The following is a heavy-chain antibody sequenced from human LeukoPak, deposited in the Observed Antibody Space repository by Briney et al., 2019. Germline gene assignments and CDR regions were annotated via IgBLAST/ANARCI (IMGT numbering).Heavy chain of an antibody. CDR1: GFTVSSNY. D-gene: IGHD4-17*01. Sequence: RGSLRLSCAASGFTVSSNYMSWVRQAPGKGLEWVSVIYSGGSTYYADSVKGRFTISRDNSKNTLYLQMNSLRAEDTAVYYCARMGDYGDRRLDYWGQGTLVTVSS. J-gene: IGHJ4*02. V-gene: IGHV3-53*01. CDR3: ARMGDYGDRRLDY. CDR2: IYSGGST.